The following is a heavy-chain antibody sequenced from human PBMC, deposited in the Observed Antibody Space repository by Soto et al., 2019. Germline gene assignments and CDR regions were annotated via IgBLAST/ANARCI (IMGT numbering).Heavy chain of an antibody. CDR3: ARDSGSLAYCGGDCYWMRTDYYGMDV. CDR2: IYYSGST. V-gene: IGHV4-59*01. J-gene: IGHJ6*02. CDR1: GGSISSYY. D-gene: IGHD2-21*02. Sequence: PSETLSLTCTVSGGSISSYYWSWIRQPPGKGLEWIGYIYYSGSTNYNPSLKSRVTISVDTSKNQFSLKLSSVTAADTAVYYCARDSGSLAYCGGDCYWMRTDYYGMDVWGQGTTVTVSS.